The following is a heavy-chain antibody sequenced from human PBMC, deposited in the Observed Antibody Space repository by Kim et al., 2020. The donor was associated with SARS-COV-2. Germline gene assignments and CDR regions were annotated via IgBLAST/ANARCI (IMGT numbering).Heavy chain of an antibody. V-gene: IGHV3-64D*06. J-gene: IGHJ4*02. D-gene: IGHD6-19*01. Sequence: SVKGRFTISRDNSKNTLYLQMSSLRAEDTAVYYCVKSSGWYHVRGYYFDYWGQGTLVTVSS. CDR3: VKSSGWYHVRGYYFDY.